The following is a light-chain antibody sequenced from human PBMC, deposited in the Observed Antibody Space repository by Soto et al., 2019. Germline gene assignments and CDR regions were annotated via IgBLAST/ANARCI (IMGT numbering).Light chain of an antibody. V-gene: IGKV1-39*01. Sequence: DIRMTQSPSFLSASVGDRVTITCRASQSISSHLNWYQQKPGKAPKLLIYGAYSLQSGVPSRFSGSGSGTDFTLTISSLQPEDFATYYCQQSYNTPRTFGQGTKLEIK. CDR3: QQSYNTPRT. CDR2: GAY. J-gene: IGKJ2*01. CDR1: QSISSH.